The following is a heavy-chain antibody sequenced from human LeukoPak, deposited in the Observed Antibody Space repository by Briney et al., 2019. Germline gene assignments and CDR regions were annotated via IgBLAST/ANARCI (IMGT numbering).Heavy chain of an antibody. CDR1: GYSFASYW. V-gene: IGHV5-51*01. Sequence: GESLKISCKGSGYSFASYWIGWVRQMPGKGLEWMGIIYPGDSDTRYSPSFQGQVTISADKSISTAYLQWSSLKASDTAMYYCARQKYSSSWYVWFDPWGQGTLVTVSS. J-gene: IGHJ5*02. CDR3: ARQKYSSSWYVWFDP. D-gene: IGHD6-13*01. CDR2: IYPGDSDT.